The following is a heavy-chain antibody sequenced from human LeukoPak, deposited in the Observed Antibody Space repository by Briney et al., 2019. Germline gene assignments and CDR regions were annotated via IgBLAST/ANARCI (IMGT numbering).Heavy chain of an antibody. V-gene: IGHV1-2*02. CDR3: ARDTSPPSLFGFDY. CDR2: INPNSGGT. D-gene: IGHD3-3*01. J-gene: IGHJ4*02. CDR1: GYTFTGYY. Sequence: ASVKVSCEASGYTFTGYYMHWVRQAPGQGLEWMGWINPNSGGTNYAQKFQGRVTMTRDTSISTAYMELSRLRSDDTAVYYCARDTSPPSLFGFDYWGQGTLVTVSS.